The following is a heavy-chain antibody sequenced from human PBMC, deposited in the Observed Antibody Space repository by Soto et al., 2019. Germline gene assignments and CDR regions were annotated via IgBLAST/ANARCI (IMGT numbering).Heavy chain of an antibody. J-gene: IGHJ6*02. D-gene: IGHD6-6*01. CDR2: IYSGGST. CDR1: GFTVSTKY. CDR3: AKDIADSSSSFGSGYYYYGMDV. Sequence: GGSLRLSCAASGFTVSTKYMSWVRQAPGKGLEWVSVIYSGGSTFYADSVKGRFTISRDNSKNSLYLQMNSLRTEDTALYYCAKDIADSSSSFGSGYYYYGMDVWVQGTTVTVSS. V-gene: IGHV3-53*05.